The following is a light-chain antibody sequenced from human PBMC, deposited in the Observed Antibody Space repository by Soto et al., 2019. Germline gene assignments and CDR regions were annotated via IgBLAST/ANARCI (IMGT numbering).Light chain of an antibody. Sequence: QSVLTQPASVSGSPGQSITISCTGTSSDVGSYNLVSWYQQHPGKAPKLMIYGGTKWPSGVSNRFSGSKSGNTASLTISGLQAEDEADYYCVLYMGSGSYVFGTGTKVTVL. CDR2: GGT. CDR3: VLYMGSGSYV. CDR1: SSDVGSYNL. J-gene: IGLJ1*01. V-gene: IGLV2-23*01.